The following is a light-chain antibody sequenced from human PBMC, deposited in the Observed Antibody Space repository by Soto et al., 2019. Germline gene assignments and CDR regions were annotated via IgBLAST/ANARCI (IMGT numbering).Light chain of an antibody. Sequence: DIQMTQSPSTLSGSVGDRVTITCRASQTISSWLAWYQQKPGKAPKLLIYDASNLETGVPSRFSGSGSGTDFTFTISSLQAEDIATYYCQQYDNLPLTFGGGTKVDI. CDR3: QQYDNLPLT. CDR2: DAS. J-gene: IGKJ4*01. CDR1: QTISSW. V-gene: IGKV1-33*01.